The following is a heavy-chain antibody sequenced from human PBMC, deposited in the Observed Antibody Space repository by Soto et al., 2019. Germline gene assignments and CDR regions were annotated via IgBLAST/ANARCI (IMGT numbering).Heavy chain of an antibody. J-gene: IGHJ4*02. D-gene: IGHD3-16*01. CDR1: GSTLRDYA. Sequence: EAHLEESGGGFVQPGRSLTLSCAASGSTLRDYAMHWVRQPPGKGLEWVSGINWNGYRIDYADSVKGRFATSRDNARNLLYLQMNCLGVEVTAFYYCTKDISPGGLDSWGQGTLVTVSS. CDR2: INWNGYRI. V-gene: IGHV3-9*01. CDR3: TKDISPGGLDS.